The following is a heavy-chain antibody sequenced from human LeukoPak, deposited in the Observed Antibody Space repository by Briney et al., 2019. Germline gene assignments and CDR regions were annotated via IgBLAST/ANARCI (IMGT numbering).Heavy chain of an antibody. CDR3: ARRGYGDYDGYYYYYGMDV. D-gene: IGHD4-17*01. J-gene: IGHJ6*04. CDR2: IDPSDSYT. V-gene: IGHV5-10-1*01. CDR1: GYSFTSYW. Sequence: GESLKISCKGSGYSFTSYWISWVRQMPGKGLEWMGRIDPSDSYTNYSPSFQGHVTISADKSISTAYLQWSSLKASDTAMYYCARRGYGDYDGYYYYYGMDVWGKGTTVTVSS.